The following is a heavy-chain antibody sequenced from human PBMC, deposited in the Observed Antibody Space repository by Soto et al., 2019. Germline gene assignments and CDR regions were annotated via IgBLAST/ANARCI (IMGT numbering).Heavy chain of an antibody. V-gene: IGHV4-30-4*01. CDR3: ARIVVENWFDP. J-gene: IGHJ5*02. CDR1: GGSISSGDYY. Sequence: SETLSLTCTVSGGSISSGDYYRSWIRQPPGKGLEWIGYIYYSGSTYYNPSLKSRVTISVDTSKNQFSLKLSSVTAADTAVYYCARIVVENWFDPWGQGTLVTVSS. CDR2: IYYSGST. D-gene: IGHD2-2*01.